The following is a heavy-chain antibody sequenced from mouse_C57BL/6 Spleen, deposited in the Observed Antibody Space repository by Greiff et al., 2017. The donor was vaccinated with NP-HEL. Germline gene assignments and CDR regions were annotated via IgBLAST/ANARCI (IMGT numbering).Heavy chain of an antibody. CDR1: GYTFTSYW. Sequence: QVQLKQPGAELVKPGASVKLSCKASGYTFTSYWMHWVKQRPGQGLEWIGMIHPNSGSTNYNEKFKSKATLTVDKSSSTAYMQLSSLTSEDSAVYYCAIYDGYYDAMDYWGQGTSVTVSS. CDR2: IHPNSGST. D-gene: IGHD2-3*01. J-gene: IGHJ4*01. V-gene: IGHV1-64*01. CDR3: AIYDGYYDAMDY.